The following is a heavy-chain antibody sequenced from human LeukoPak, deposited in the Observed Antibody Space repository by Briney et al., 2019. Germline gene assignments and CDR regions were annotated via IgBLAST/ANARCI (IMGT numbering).Heavy chain of an antibody. V-gene: IGHV1-69*04. D-gene: IGHD3-22*01. CDR3: MTTYYYDSSGPPKGFQH. CDR1: GGTFSSYA. CDR2: IIPILGIA. J-gene: IGHJ1*01. Sequence: SVKVSCKASGGTFSSYAISWVRQAPGQGLEWMGRIIPILGIANYAQKFQGRVTITADKSTGTAYMELSSLRSEDTAVYYCMTTYYYDSSGPPKGFQHWGQGTLVTVSS.